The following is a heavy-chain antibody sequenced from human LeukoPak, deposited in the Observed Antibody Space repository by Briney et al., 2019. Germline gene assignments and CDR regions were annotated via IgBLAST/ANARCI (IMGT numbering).Heavy chain of an antibody. CDR2: INPNSGGT. V-gene: IGHV1-2*04. Sequence: ASVKVSCKASGYTFTSYAMNWVRQAPGQGLEWMGWINPNSGGTNYAQKFQGWVTMTRDTSIGTAYMELSRLRSDDTAVYYCARSNYDILTGLDYWGQGTLVTVSS. D-gene: IGHD3-9*01. CDR1: GYTFTSYA. CDR3: ARSNYDILTGLDY. J-gene: IGHJ4*02.